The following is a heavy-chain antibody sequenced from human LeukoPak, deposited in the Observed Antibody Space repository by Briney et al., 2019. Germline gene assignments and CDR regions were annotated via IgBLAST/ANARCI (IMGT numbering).Heavy chain of an antibody. V-gene: IGHV1-18*01. CDR1: GYSFTSYG. CDR3: ARDKGTEGTYYSYYMDV. D-gene: IGHD1/OR15-1a*01. J-gene: IGHJ6*03. CDR2: ISAHSGNT. Sequence: ASVKVSCKASGYSFTSYGISWVRQAPGQGLEWMGWISAHSGNTNYEEKLQGRVTLSTDTSTSTAYMELRNLRSDDTAVYYCARDKGTEGTYYSYYMDVWGKGTTVTVSS.